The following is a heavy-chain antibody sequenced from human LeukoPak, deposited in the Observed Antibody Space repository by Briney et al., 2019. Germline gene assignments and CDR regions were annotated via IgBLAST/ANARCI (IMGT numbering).Heavy chain of an antibody. CDR2: ISTSGST. V-gene: IGHV4-4*07. Sequence: PSETLSLTCTVSGGSSTHYYYSWVRQPAGKGLEWIGRISTSGSTNYNPSLRSRVTISVDKSKNLFSLKLSSVTAADTAVYYCARGSSRDYYYMDVWSKGTTVTVSS. CDR1: GGSSTHYY. J-gene: IGHJ6*03. CDR3: ARGSSRDYYYMDV.